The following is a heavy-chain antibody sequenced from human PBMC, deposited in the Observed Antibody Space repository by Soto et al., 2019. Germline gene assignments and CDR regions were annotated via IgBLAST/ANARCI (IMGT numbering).Heavy chain of an antibody. CDR3: ARNPVTTGVAFDI. CDR1: GYSFTSYW. CDR2: IYPGDSDT. J-gene: IGHJ3*02. Sequence: PGESLKISCKGSGYSFTSYWIGWVRQMPGKGLEWMGIIYPGDSDTRYSPSFQGQVTISADKSISTAYLQWSSLKASDTAMYYCARNPVTTGVAFDIWGQGTMVTVSS. D-gene: IGHD4-17*01. V-gene: IGHV5-51*01.